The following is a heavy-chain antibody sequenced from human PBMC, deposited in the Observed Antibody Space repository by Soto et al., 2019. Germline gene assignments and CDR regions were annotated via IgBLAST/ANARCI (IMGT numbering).Heavy chain of an antibody. CDR1: GFSLTSPGMN. V-gene: IGHV2-5*02. D-gene: IGHD6-13*01. CDR3: AHSESSSSLCDN. CDR2: IYWDDDK. Sequence: QVTLKESGPTVVKPRQTLTLTCTFSGFSLTSPGMNVGWIRQPPGKALEWLALIYWDDDKRYNPSLSSRLSITKDTSKNQVVLTLTSVDPVDTGTYYCAHSESSSSLCDNWGQGTLVTVSS. J-gene: IGHJ4*02.